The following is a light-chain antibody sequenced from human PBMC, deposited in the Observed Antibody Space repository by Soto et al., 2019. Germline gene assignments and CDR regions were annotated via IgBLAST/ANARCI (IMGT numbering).Light chain of an antibody. J-gene: IGLJ2*01. CDR1: SSNIGDNT. CDR2: SND. CDR3: AVWDESLDGVV. V-gene: IGLV1-44*01. Sequence: QSVLTQPPSASGTPGQSVTISCSGSSSNIGDNTVNWYQQLPGTAPKLLIYSNDQRSSGVPDRFSGSKSDTSASLAISGLQSEDEADYYCAVWDESLDGVVFGGGTKLTVL.